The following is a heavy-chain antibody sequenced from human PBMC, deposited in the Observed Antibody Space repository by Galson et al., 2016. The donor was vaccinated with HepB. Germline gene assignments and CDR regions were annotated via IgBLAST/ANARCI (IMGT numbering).Heavy chain of an antibody. V-gene: IGHV1-18*01. CDR2: ISAYNGNT. CDR3: AIGIVGANADFDY. CDR1: GYTFTTYG. D-gene: IGHD1-26*01. J-gene: IGHJ4*02. Sequence: SCKASGYTFTTYGINWVRQAPGQGLEWMGWISAYNGNTNYAQKVQGRVTMSTDTSTNTAYMELRSLRSDDTAVYYCAIGIVGANADFDYWGQGTLITVSP.